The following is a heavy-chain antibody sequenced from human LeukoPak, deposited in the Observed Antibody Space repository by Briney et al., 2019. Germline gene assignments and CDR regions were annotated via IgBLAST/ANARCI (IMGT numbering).Heavy chain of an antibody. CDR3: ASGGTPNYYYGSGSYYSY. Sequence: GGSLRLSCAASGFTFSSYEMNWVRQAPGKGLEWVSYISSSGSTIYYADSVKGRFTISGDNAKNSLYLQMNSLRAEDTAVYYCASGGTPNYYYGSGSYYSYWGQGTLVTVSS. V-gene: IGHV3-48*03. D-gene: IGHD3-10*01. CDR1: GFTFSSYE. CDR2: ISSSGSTI. J-gene: IGHJ4*02.